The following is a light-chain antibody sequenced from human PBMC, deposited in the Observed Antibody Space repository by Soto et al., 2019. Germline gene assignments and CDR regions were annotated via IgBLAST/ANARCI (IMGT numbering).Light chain of an antibody. CDR3: SSYLPTSTLEGV. CDR1: SSDVGGYNY. CDR2: EDS. V-gene: IGLV2-14*01. Sequence: QSALTQPSSVSGSPGQSITISCTGTSSDVGGYNYVSWYQQHPGKAPKLMLYEDSNRPSGVSNRFSGSKSGNTASLPISGLQAEDEGDYYCSSYLPTSTLEGVFGGGTKLTVL. J-gene: IGLJ3*02.